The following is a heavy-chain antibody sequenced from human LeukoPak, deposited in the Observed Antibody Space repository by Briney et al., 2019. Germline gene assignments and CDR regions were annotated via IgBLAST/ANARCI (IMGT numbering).Heavy chain of an antibody. CDR1: GFTFSSYS. D-gene: IGHD5-24*01. CDR2: ISSSSSTI. Sequence: PGGSLRLSCAASGFTFSSYSMNWVRQAPGKGLEWVSYISSSSSTIYYADSVKGRFTISRDNAKNSLYLQMNSLRAEDTAVYYCARDLRDGYNAGFDYWGQGTLVTVSS. J-gene: IGHJ4*02. CDR3: ARDLRDGYNAGFDY. V-gene: IGHV3-48*01.